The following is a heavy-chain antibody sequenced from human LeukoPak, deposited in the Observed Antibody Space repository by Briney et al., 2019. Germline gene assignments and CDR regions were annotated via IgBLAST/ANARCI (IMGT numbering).Heavy chain of an antibody. CDR3: ARGRGSGHKENWFDP. CDR2: MNPNSGNT. D-gene: IGHD6-19*01. Sequence: EASVKVSCKASGYTFTTYDINWVRQATGQGLEWMGWMNPNSGNTGYAQKFQGRVTMTRNTSISTAYMELSSLRSEDKAVYYCARGRGSGHKENWFDPWGQGTLVTVSS. CDR1: GYTFTTYD. J-gene: IGHJ5*02. V-gene: IGHV1-8*01.